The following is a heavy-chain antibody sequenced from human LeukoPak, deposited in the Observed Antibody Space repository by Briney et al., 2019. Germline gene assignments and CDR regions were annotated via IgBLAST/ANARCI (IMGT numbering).Heavy chain of an antibody. CDR2: IHRDGSVR. CDR3: AREDGGWLRADL. D-gene: IGHD5-24*01. CDR1: GFTFSSYA. Sequence: PGGSLRLSCAASGFTFSSYAMSWVRQAPGKGPEWVANIHRDGSVRHYVESVRGRFTISRDNAKNSLFLQMNSLRVEDTAVYYCAREDGGWLRADLWGQGTLVTVSS. J-gene: IGHJ5*02. V-gene: IGHV3-7*01.